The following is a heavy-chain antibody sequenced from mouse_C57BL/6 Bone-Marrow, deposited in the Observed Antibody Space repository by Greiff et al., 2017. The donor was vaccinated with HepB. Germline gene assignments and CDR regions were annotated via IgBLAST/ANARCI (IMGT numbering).Heavy chain of an antibody. CDR3: AREGFPFAY. J-gene: IGHJ3*01. V-gene: IGHV5-4*01. Sequence: DVMLVESGGGLVKPGGSLKLSCAASGFTFSSYAMSWVRQTPEKRLEWVATISDGGSYTYYPDNVKGRFTISRDNAKNNLYLQMSHLKSEDTAMYYCAREGFPFAYWGQGTLVTVSA. CDR2: ISDGGSYT. CDR1: GFTFSSYA.